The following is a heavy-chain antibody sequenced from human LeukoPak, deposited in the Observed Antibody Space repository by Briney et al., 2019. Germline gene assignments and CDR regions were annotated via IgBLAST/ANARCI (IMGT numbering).Heavy chain of an antibody. Sequence: GGSLGLSCEASGFTFSTYSMQWVRQAPGKGLEWVSYISSSRGTIWYADSVKGRFTISRDNAKSSLYLQMNSLRAEDTAVYYCARDLVGTNPDSFDVWSQGTMVTVSS. V-gene: IGHV3-48*04. D-gene: IGHD1-1*01. CDR3: ARDLVGTNPDSFDV. CDR1: GFTFSTYS. J-gene: IGHJ3*01. CDR2: ISSSRGTI.